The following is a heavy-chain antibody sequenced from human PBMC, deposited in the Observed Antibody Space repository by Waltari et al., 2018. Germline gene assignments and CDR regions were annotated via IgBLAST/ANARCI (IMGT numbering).Heavy chain of an antibody. V-gene: IGHV3-21*01. D-gene: IGHD2-2*01. J-gene: IGHJ5*02. CDR1: GFTFSSHS. CDR3: ARVLGGYCSSTSCSGFDP. Sequence: EVQLVESGGGLVKPGGSLRLSCAASGFTFSSHSMHWVRQAPGKGLEGISSICSVRPCIYNAGSVKGRFTISSDNAKNSLYLQMNSLRAEDTAVYYCARVLGGYCSSTSCSGFDPWGQGTLVTVSS. CDR2: ICSVRPCI.